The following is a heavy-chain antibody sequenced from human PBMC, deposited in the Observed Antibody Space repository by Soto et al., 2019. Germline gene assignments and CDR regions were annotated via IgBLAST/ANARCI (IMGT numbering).Heavy chain of an antibody. Sequence: QVQLVQSGAEVKKPGASVKVSCKTSGYTFSSYGFSWVRQAPGQGLEWIGWISGYNGNTNYAQRFQGRVTMTTDTSTSTAYMELRSLRYDDTDVYYCAREGQLGYWGQGTLVTVSS. CDR3: AREGQLGY. CDR1: GYTFSSYG. J-gene: IGHJ4*02. V-gene: IGHV1-18*01. D-gene: IGHD6-6*01. CDR2: ISGYNGNT.